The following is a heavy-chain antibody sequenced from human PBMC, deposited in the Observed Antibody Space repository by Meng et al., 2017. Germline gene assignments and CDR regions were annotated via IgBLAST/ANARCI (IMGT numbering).Heavy chain of an antibody. D-gene: IGHD6-19*01. J-gene: IGHJ4*02. Sequence: VQLVQLGSELKEPGASVKVSCKASGYTFSTNVMNWVRQAPGQGLEWMGWINTKTGKPTYAQGFTGRLAFSLDTSASTAFLQINSLKAEDTAVYYCARAHSSGWYSFFDYWGQGTLVTASS. CDR1: GYTFSTNV. CDR3: ARAHSSGWYSFFDY. CDR2: INTKTGKP. V-gene: IGHV7-4-1*02.